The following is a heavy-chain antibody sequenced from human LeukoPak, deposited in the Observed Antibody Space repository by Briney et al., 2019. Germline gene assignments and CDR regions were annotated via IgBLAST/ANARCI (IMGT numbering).Heavy chain of an antibody. CDR3: ARDFRGYYYDSSGYFYY. D-gene: IGHD3-22*01. CDR2: ISSSGSTI. V-gene: IGHV3-11*04. Sequence: GGSLRLSCAASGFTFSDYYMSWIRQAPGKGLEWVSYISSSGSTIYYADSVKGRFTISRDNSKNTLYLQMNSLRAEDTAVYYCARDFRGYYYDSSGYFYYWGQGTLVTVSS. CDR1: GFTFSDYY. J-gene: IGHJ4*02.